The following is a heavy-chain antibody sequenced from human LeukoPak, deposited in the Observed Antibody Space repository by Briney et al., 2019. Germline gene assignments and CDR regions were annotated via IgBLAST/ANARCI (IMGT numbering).Heavy chain of an antibody. D-gene: IGHD3-22*01. CDR1: GFTFSNAW. CDR3: TTDYGAYYYDSSGLDY. Sequence: PGGSLRLSCAASGFTFSNAWMSWVRQAPGKGLEWVGRIKSKTDGGTTDYAAPVKGRFTISRDDSKNTLYPQMNSLKTEDTAVYYCTTDYGAYYYDSSGLDYWGQGTLVTVSS. V-gene: IGHV3-15*01. CDR2: IKSKTDGGTT. J-gene: IGHJ4*02.